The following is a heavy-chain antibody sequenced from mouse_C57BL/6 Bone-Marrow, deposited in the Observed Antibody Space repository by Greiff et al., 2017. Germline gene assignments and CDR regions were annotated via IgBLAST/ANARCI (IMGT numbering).Heavy chain of an antibody. Sequence: QVHVKQSGAELVKPGASVKLSCKASGYTFTSYWMQWVKQRPGQGLEWIGEIDPSDSYTNYNQKFKGKATLTVDTSSSTAYMQLSSLTSEDSAVYYCALYGNYVFYAMDYWGQGTSVTVSS. D-gene: IGHD2-1*01. J-gene: IGHJ4*01. V-gene: IGHV1-50*01. CDR1: GYTFTSYW. CDR2: IDPSDSYT. CDR3: ALYGNYVFYAMDY.